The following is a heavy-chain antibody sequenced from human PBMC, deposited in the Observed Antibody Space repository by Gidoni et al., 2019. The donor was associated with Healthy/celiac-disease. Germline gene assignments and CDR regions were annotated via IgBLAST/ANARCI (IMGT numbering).Heavy chain of an antibody. D-gene: IGHD3-22*01. CDR2: ISAYNGNT. Sequence: QVQLVQSGAEVKKPGASVTVSCKASGYTFTSYGISWVRQAPGQGLEWMGWISAYNGNTNYAQKLQGRVTMTTDTSTSTAYMELRSLRSDDTAVYYCARDLDYYDSSGYLPDAFDIWGQGTMVTVSS. V-gene: IGHV1-18*01. CDR3: ARDLDYYDSSGYLPDAFDI. CDR1: GYTFTSYG. J-gene: IGHJ3*02.